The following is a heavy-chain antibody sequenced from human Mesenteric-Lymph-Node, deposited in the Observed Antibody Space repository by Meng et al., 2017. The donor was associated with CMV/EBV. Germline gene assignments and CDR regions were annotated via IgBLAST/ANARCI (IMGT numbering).Heavy chain of an antibody. D-gene: IGHD4-23*01. CDR1: GYTFTGYY. J-gene: IGHJ4*02. CDR3: ASSVGGNSDFDY. Sequence: CKYSGYTFTGYYMHWVRQAPGQGLEWMGWINPNSGGTNYAQKFQGWVTMTRDTSISTAYMELSRLRSDDTAVYYCASSVGGNSDFDYWGQGTLVTVSS. CDR2: INPNSGGT. V-gene: IGHV1-2*04.